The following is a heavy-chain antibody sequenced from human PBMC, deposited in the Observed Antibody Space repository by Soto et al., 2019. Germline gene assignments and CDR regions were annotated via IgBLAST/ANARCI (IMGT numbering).Heavy chain of an antibody. J-gene: IGHJ6*03. CDR3: ARVNSGSYYYYYMDV. CDR1: GFTFSSYG. CDR2: IWYDGSNK. V-gene: IGHV3-33*01. Sequence: GGSLRLSCAASGFTFSSYGMHWVRQAPGKGLEWVAVIWYDGSNKYYADSVKGRFTISRDNSKNTLYLQMNSLRAEDTAVYYCARVNSGSYYYYYMDVWGKGTTVTVSS. D-gene: IGHD1-26*01.